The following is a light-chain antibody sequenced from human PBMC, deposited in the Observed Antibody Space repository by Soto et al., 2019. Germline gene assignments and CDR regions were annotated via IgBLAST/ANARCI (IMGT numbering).Light chain of an antibody. CDR3: QQRRTFPHT. CDR2: DTT. Sequence: TLLTQSPGTLSLSPGERATLSCRASQSVSNYLAWFKQKPGQAPRLLIFDTTNRAPGTPARFSGSGSVTYFPLPISSLKPEDFAVYYCQQRRTFPHTLGQGPKLKI. J-gene: IGKJ2*01. CDR1: QSVSNY. V-gene: IGKV3-11*01.